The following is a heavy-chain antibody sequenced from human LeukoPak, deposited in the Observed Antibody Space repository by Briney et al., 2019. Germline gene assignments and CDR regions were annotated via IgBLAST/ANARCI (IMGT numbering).Heavy chain of an antibody. Sequence: SETLSLTCSVSGGSVSSGSYHWTWLRQPPGKGLEWIGAIYSSGITYYNPSLKSRVTVSADTSKNQFSLKLTSVTAADTAVHYCARRRGGSSWVDYWGQGTLVTVSS. CDR3: ARRRGGSSWVDY. V-gene: IGHV4-39*01. CDR1: GGSVSSGSYH. D-gene: IGHD6-13*01. CDR2: IYSSGIT. J-gene: IGHJ4*02.